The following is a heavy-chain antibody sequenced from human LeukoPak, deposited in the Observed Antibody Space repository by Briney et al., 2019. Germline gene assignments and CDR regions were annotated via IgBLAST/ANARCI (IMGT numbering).Heavy chain of an antibody. CDR2: INNDGSST. CDR3: ARETRSGAFDV. V-gene: IGHV3-74*01. CDR1: VFTFSSYW. Sequence: PGGSLRLSCAASVFTFSSYWIRWVRQTPRNGLWCGSRINNDGSSTNYADSVKGRFTISRDNAKNTLYLQMNSLRAEDTAVYYCARETRSGAFDVWGQGTMVTVSS. D-gene: IGHD2-2*01. J-gene: IGHJ3*01.